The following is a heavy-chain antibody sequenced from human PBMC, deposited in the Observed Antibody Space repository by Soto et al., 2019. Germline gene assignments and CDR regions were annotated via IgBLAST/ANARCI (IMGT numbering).Heavy chain of an antibody. D-gene: IGHD2-15*01. Sequence: GGSLRLSCAASGFTFSSYAMSWVRQAPGKGLEWVSAISGSGGSTYYADSVKGRFTISRDNSKNTLYLQMNSLRAEDTAVYYCAKDYVPPLGYCSGGSCYSGLDAFDIWGQGTMVTVSS. CDR1: GFTFSSYA. V-gene: IGHV3-23*01. J-gene: IGHJ3*02. CDR3: AKDYVPPLGYCSGGSCYSGLDAFDI. CDR2: ISGSGGST.